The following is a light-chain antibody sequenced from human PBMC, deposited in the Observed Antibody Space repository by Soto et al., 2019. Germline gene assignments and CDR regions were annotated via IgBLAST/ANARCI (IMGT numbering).Light chain of an antibody. Sequence: EIVLTQSPGNLSLSPGQRATLSCRASQSIGSDSLAWYQQKPGQAPRLLIYDTSTRATGIPDRFGGSGSGTDFTLTISRLEPEDFAVYSCQQSGSSLWTFGQGTKVEIK. J-gene: IGKJ1*01. CDR2: DTS. V-gene: IGKV3-20*01. CDR3: QQSGSSLWT. CDR1: QSIGSDS.